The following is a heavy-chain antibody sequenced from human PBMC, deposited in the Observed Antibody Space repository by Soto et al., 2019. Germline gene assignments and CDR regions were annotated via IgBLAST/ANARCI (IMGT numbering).Heavy chain of an antibody. CDR2: ISYGGSNK. CDR1: GFTFSSYG. V-gene: IGHV3-30*18. CDR3: AKDLGEYCGGDCNLLPPDY. D-gene: IGHD2-21*02. Sequence: QVQLVESGGCVVQPGRSLRLSCAASGFTFSSYGMHWVRQAPGKGLEWVSLISYGGSNKYYADSVKGRFTISRDNSKNTLYLQMNSLRAEDTAVYYCAKDLGEYCGGDCNLLPPDYWGQGTLVTVSS. J-gene: IGHJ4*02.